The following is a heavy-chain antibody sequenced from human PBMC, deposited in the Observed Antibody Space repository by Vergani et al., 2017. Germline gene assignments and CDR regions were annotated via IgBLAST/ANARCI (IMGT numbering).Heavy chain of an antibody. J-gene: IGHJ3*02. CDR1: GGTFSSYA. Sequence: QVQLVQSGAEVKKPGSSVKVSCKASGGTFSSYAISWVRQAPGQGREWMGGIIPICGTANYAQKFQGRVKITADESTSTGYMERSSLRSEDTAVYYCARYRPASIVVGGHSPDAFDIWGQGTMVTVSS. CDR3: ARYRPASIVVGGHSPDAFDI. V-gene: IGHV1-69*01. CDR2: IIPICGTA. D-gene: IGHD2-15*01.